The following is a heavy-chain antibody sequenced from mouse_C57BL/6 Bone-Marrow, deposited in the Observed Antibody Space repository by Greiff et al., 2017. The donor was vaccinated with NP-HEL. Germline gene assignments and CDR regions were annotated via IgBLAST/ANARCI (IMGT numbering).Heavy chain of an antibody. Sequence: VQLQQSGAELVRPGASVKLSCTASGFNIKDYYMHWVKQRPEQGLEWIGRIDPEDGDTEYAPKFHGKATMTADTSSNTAYLQLSSLTSEDTAVYYCTTGYYGSSYWYFDVWGIGTTVTVSS. CDR2: IDPEDGDT. D-gene: IGHD1-1*01. J-gene: IGHJ1*03. CDR1: GFNIKDYY. CDR3: TTGYYGSSYWYFDV. V-gene: IGHV14-1*01.